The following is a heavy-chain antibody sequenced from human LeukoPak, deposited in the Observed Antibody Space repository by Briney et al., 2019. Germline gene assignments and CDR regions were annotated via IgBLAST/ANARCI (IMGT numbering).Heavy chain of an antibody. J-gene: IGHJ5*02. Sequence: SETLSLTCDVSGGSCDDYYCSWIRQPPGKGLEWIGEIHPHGIFYYNSSLMSRVAISIDTSKSQFSLRLTSVTAADTAFYYCARGRDRSKAGDLWGQGSLVTVSS. V-gene: IGHV4-34*01. CDR2: IHPHGIF. D-gene: IGHD5-24*01. CDR1: GGSCDDYY. CDR3: ARGRDRSKAGDL.